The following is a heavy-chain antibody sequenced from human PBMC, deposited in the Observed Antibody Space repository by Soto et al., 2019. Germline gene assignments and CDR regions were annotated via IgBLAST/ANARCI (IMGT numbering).Heavy chain of an antibody. D-gene: IGHD3-16*01. J-gene: IGHJ4*02. CDR1: GFVFGGFG. CDR3: ARGGDVLDY. Sequence: QVELVESGGGVVRPGKSLTVSCTGSGFVFGGFGMHWVRQTPGKGLEWLGMASYDGTYKYFADSVKGRFTISRDNGMNTVDLQMDNLRLEDTALYYCARGGDVLDYWGRGTLVTVSS. V-gene: IGHV3-30*03. CDR2: ASYDGTYK.